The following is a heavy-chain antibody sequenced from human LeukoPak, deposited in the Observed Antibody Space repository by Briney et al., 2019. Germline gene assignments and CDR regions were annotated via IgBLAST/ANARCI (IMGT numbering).Heavy chain of an antibody. J-gene: IGHJ4*02. V-gene: IGHV3-23*01. Sequence: GGSLRLSCAASGFTFNSCAMSWVRQAPGKGLEWVSTISDSGTSTFYADSVKGRSTISRDNSKNTLYVQMNSLRAEDTAVYYCAKRDYYSFDYWGQGTLVTVSS. D-gene: IGHD2/OR15-2a*01. CDR2: ISDSGTST. CDR3: AKRDYYSFDY. CDR1: GFTFNSCA.